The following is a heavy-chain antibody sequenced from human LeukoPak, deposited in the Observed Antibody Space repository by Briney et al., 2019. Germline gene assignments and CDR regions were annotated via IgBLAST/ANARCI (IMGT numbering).Heavy chain of an antibody. Sequence: PGGSLRLSCAASGVTFSSYAMHWVRQAPGKGLEWVALISYDGGNKYYADSVKGRFTISRDNAKNSLYLQVNSLRAEDTAVYYCARERIQYNWFDPWGQGTLVTVSS. CDR1: GVTFSSYA. CDR2: ISYDGGNK. V-gene: IGHV3-30*04. D-gene: IGHD4-11*01. J-gene: IGHJ5*02. CDR3: ARERIQYNWFDP.